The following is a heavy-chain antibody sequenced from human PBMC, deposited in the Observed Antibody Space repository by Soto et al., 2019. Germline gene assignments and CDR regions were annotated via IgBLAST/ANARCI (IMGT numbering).Heavy chain of an antibody. CDR1: GVTFSSYA. CDR2: ISGSGGST. D-gene: IGHD3-22*01. Sequence: GGSLRLSCAASGVTFSSYAMSWVRQAPGKGLEWVSAISGSGGSTYYVDSVKGRFTISRDNSKNTLYLQMNSLRAEDTALYYCARGDYYDSSGYPVYLDYWGQGTLVTVSS. J-gene: IGHJ4*02. V-gene: IGHV3-23*01. CDR3: ARGDYYDSSGYPVYLDY.